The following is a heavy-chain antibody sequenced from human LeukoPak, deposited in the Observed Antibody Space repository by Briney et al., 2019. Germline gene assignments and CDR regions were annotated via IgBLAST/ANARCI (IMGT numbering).Heavy chain of an antibody. V-gene: IGHV4-59*12. CDR3: ARDPYYYTSGSYVYFDS. CDR2: IYYSGST. CDR1: GGSISSYY. D-gene: IGHD3-10*01. Sequence: PSETLSLTCTVSGGSISSYYWSWIRQPPGKGLEWIGYIYYSGSTNYNPSLKSRVTISVDTSKNQFSLKLSSVTAADTAVYYCARDPYYYTSGSYVYFDSWGQGTLVTVSS. J-gene: IGHJ4*02.